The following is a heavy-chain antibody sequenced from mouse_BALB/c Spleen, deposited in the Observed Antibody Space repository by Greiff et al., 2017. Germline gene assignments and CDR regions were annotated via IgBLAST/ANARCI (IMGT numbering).Heavy chain of an antibody. V-gene: IGHV5-9-3*01. D-gene: IGHD2-3*01. CDR1: GFTFSSYA. J-gene: IGHJ1*01. Sequence: EVQGVESGGGLVKPGGSLKLSCAASGFTFSSYAMSWVRQTPEKRLEWVATISSGGSYTYYPDSVKGRFTISRDNAKNTLYLQMSSLRSEDTAMYYCARWDGYHWYFDVWGAGTTVTVSS. CDR3: ARWDGYHWYFDV. CDR2: ISSGGSYT.